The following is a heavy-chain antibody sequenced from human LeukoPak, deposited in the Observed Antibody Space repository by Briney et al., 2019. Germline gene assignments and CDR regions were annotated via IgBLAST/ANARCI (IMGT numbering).Heavy chain of an antibody. V-gene: IGHV3-23*01. CDR1: GFTFSSYG. J-gene: IGHJ6*03. CDR3: AKDLLWFGGIKAPSSYYMDV. D-gene: IGHD3-10*01. CDR2: ISGSGTNT. Sequence: GGSLRLSCVVSGFTFSSYGMSWVRQAPGKGLEWVSGISGSGTNTYYADSVKGRFTVSRDNSRNTLYLQMNSLRAEDTAVYSCAKDLLWFGGIKAPSSYYMDVWGKGTTVTVSS.